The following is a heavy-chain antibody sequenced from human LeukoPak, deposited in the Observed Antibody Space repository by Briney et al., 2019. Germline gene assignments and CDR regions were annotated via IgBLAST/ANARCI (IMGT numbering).Heavy chain of an antibody. Sequence: GGSLRLSCAASGFTFSSYWMHWVRQTPGKGLVWVSRINSDASSTGYADSVKGRFTMSRDNSKNTLYLQMNSLTSDDTAVYYCARDPQRWQQLPHYWYPDLWGRGTLVTVSS. CDR2: INSDASST. D-gene: IGHD5-24*01. V-gene: IGHV3-74*01. CDR1: GFTFSSYW. CDR3: ARDPQRWQQLPHYWYPDL. J-gene: IGHJ2*01.